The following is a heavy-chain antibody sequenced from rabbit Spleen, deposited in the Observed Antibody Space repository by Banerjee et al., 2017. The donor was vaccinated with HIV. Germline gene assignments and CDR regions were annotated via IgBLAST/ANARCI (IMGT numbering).Heavy chain of an antibody. D-gene: IGHD6-1*01. J-gene: IGHJ4*01. CDR1: GFSFSNNH. Sequence: QEQLGESGGGLAQPEGSPTLTCTASGFSFSNNHIYWVRQAPGKGLEWIACIDGGSSGSGYYASWAKGRFTISKPSTTTVTLQMTSLTAADTATSYCTMSPYSWGRYVCKLWGPGTIVT. CDR2: IDGGSSGSG. V-gene: IGHV1S45*01. CDR3: TMSPYSWGRYVCKL.